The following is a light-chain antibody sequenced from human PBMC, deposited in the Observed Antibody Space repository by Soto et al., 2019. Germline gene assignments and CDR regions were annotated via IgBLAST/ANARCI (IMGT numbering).Light chain of an antibody. Sequence: EVVMTQSPVTLSVSPGASTTLCCRASQGVRNYLAWYQPKPGQAPRVLIYGASNRATGIPDRFSGSGSGTDFTLTISRLEPEDFAVDYCQQYGSSGTFGQGTKVDIK. CDR1: QGVRNY. V-gene: IGKV3-20*01. CDR2: GAS. CDR3: QQYGSSGT. J-gene: IGKJ1*01.